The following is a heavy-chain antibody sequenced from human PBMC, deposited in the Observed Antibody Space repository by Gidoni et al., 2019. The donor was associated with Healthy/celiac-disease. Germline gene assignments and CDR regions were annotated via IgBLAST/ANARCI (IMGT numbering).Heavy chain of an antibody. Sequence: EVQLVESGGGLVHPGGSLRLYCAASGFPLSSFGMGWVRQAPGKGLEWVANIKQDGSEKYYVDSVKGRFTISRDNAKNSLYLQMNSLRAEDTAVYYCASQAGIAAAGTPPHFDYWGQGTLVTVSS. CDR2: IKQDGSEK. D-gene: IGHD6-13*01. CDR3: ASQAGIAAAGTPPHFDY. J-gene: IGHJ4*02. CDR1: GFPLSSFG. V-gene: IGHV3-7*01.